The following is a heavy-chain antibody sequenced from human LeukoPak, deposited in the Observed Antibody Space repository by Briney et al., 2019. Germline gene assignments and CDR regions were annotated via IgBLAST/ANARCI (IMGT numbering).Heavy chain of an antibody. Sequence: PGGSLRLSCAASGLSFSSYAMSWVRQAPGKGLEWVSALSGSGGNTFYADSVKGRFTISRDNSKNTVYLQMNSLRAEDTAVYYCAKDGPIAVAGTFDYWGQGTLVTVSS. V-gene: IGHV3-23*01. CDR1: GLSFSSYA. J-gene: IGHJ4*02. D-gene: IGHD6-19*01. CDR3: AKDGPIAVAGTFDY. CDR2: LSGSGGNT.